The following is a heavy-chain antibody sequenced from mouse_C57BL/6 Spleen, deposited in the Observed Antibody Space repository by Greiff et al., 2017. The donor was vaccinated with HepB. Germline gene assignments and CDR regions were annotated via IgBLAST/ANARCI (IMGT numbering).Heavy chain of an antibody. CDR1: GFTFSSYG. CDR2: ISSGGSYT. J-gene: IGHJ4*01. D-gene: IGHD2-5*01. Sequence: EVMLVESGGDLVKPGGSLKLSCAASGFTFSSYGMSWVRQTPDKRLEWVATISSGGSYTYYPDSVKGRFTISRDNAKNTLYLQMSSLKSEDTAMYYCARLSNPYYYAMDYWGQGTSVTVSS. CDR3: ARLSNPYYYAMDY. V-gene: IGHV5-6*01.